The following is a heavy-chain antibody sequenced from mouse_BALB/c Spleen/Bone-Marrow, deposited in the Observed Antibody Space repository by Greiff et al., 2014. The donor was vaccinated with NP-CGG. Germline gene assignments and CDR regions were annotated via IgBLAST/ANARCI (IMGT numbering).Heavy chain of an antibody. CDR1: GFSLASYG. D-gene: IGHD2-3*01. CDR3: TREREGDGYYDFDY. V-gene: IGHV2-9*02. Sequence: QVQLQQSGPGLVAPSQSLTITCTVSGFSLASYGIHWARQPPGKGLEWLGVIWAGGATNYNSALMSRLSISKDNSKSQVFLKMNSLQIDDTAMFYCTREREGDGYYDFDYWGQGTIFTVSS. J-gene: IGHJ2*01. CDR2: IWAGGAT.